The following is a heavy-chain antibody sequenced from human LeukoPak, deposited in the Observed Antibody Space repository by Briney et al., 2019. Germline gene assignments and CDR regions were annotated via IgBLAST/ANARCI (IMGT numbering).Heavy chain of an antibody. CDR2: INPNSGGT. D-gene: IGHD2-2*01. CDR3: ARLPYCSSTSCLEYYFDY. J-gene: IGHJ4*02. CDR1: GYTFTGYY. Sequence: ASVKVSCKASGYTFTGYYMHWVRQAPGQGLEWMGWINPNSGGTNYAQKFQGRVTMTRDTSISTAYMELSRLRSDDTAVYYCARLPYCSSTSCLEYYFDYWGQGTLVTVSS. V-gene: IGHV1-2*02.